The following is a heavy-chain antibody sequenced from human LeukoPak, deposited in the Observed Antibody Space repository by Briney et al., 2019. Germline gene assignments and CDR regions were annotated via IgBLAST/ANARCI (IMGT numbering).Heavy chain of an antibody. Sequence: GGSLRLSCAASGFTFRNYAMSWVRQAPGKGLEWVSGISGNGDKIYYADSVKGRFTISRDNSKSTLHLQMNSLRAEDTAVYYCAKSVYYDFWRGWVDYWGQGTLVTVSS. CDR3: AKSVYYDFWRGWVDY. CDR2: ISGNGDKI. D-gene: IGHD3-3*01. J-gene: IGHJ4*02. V-gene: IGHV3-23*01. CDR1: GFTFRNYA.